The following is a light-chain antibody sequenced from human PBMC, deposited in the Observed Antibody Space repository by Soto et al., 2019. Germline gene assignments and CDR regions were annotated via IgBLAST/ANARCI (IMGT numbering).Light chain of an antibody. V-gene: IGKV1-12*01. CDR1: QAISTW. J-gene: IGKJ3*01. CDR2: AAS. CDR3: QQGNSFPL. Sequence: DIQMTQSPSSVSASVGDRVTIACRASQAISTWLAWYQQKPGKAPKLLIFAASSLQSGVPSRFSGSGSATDFTLTISSLQPEDFATYYCQQGNSFPLFGPGTKVHI.